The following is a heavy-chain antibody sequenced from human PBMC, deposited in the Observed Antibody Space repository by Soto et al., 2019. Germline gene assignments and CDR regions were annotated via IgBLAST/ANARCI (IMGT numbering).Heavy chain of an antibody. Sequence: ASVKVSCKASGGTFSSYAISWVRQAPGQGLEWMGGIIPIFGTANYAQKFQGRVTITADESTSTAYMELSSLRSEDTAVYYCARSFPHYYDSSGYYYLRPAFDIWGQGTMVTVSS. CDR2: IIPIFGTA. CDR1: GGTFSSYA. J-gene: IGHJ3*02. CDR3: ARSFPHYYDSSGYYYLRPAFDI. D-gene: IGHD3-22*01. V-gene: IGHV1-69*13.